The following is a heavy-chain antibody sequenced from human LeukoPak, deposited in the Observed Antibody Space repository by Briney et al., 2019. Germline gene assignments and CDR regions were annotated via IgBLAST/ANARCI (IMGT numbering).Heavy chain of an antibody. CDR1: GFTFSDYY. D-gene: IGHD3-3*01. Sequence: GGSLRLSCAASGFTFSDYYMSWIRQAPGKGLEWVSYISSSGSTIYYADSVKGRFAISRDNAKNSLYLQMNSLRAEDTAVYYCARDGGQTYYDFWSGYYNPFDYWGQGTLVTVSS. V-gene: IGHV3-11*04. CDR3: ARDGGQTYYDFWSGYYNPFDY. J-gene: IGHJ4*02. CDR2: ISSSGSTI.